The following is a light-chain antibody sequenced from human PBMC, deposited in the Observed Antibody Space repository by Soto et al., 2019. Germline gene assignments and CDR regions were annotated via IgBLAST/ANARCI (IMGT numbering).Light chain of an antibody. Sequence: DILLTQSPSFLSASIGERVTITCRASQGIKSYLAWYQQKPGEAPKLLIYAASTLRSGVPSRFGGSGSGTEFTLTISSLQAEDFATYYCHQFDSYPRTFGQGTKLEIK. CDR2: AAS. V-gene: IGKV1-9*01. CDR1: QGIKSY. CDR3: HQFDSYPRT. J-gene: IGKJ2*01.